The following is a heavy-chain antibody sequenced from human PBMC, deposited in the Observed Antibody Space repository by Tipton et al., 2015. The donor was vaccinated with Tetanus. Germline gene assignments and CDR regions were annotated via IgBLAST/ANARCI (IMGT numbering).Heavy chain of an antibody. J-gene: IGHJ3*01. CDR3: ARDKSVVVTAGTFDL. V-gene: IGHV3-30*04. CDR1: GFTFSRYP. Sequence: SLRLSCEASGFTFSRYPMHWVRQIPGKGLEWVAVISYDGRAAFYRDSVKGRFTFSRDNSKNTLYLQMNRLGTEDTATYYCARDKSVVVTAGTFDLWGQGTVVIVSS. CDR2: ISYDGRAA. D-gene: IGHD2-21*02.